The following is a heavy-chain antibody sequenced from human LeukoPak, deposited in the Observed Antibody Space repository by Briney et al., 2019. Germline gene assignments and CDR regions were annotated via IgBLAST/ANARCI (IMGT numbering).Heavy chain of an antibody. V-gene: IGHV1-18*01. D-gene: IGHD2-2*03. Sequence: EASVKVSCKASGYTFTSYGISWVRQAPGQGLEWMGWISAYNGSTNYAQKLQGRVTMTTDTSTSTAYMELRSLRSDDTAVYYCARDMGTVVVPAAYHGAFDIWGQGTMVTVSS. J-gene: IGHJ3*02. CDR2: ISAYNGST. CDR1: GYTFTSYG. CDR3: ARDMGTVVVPAAYHGAFDI.